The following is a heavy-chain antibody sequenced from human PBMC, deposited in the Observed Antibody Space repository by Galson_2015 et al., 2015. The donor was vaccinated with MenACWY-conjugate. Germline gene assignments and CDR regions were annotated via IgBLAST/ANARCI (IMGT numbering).Heavy chain of an antibody. CDR2: ISATSATI. CDR3: ARTAGSVPP. D-gene: IGHD6-13*01. CDR1: GFTLSSFS. V-gene: IGHV3-21*01. J-gene: IGHJ5*02. Sequence: SLRLSCAASGFTLSSFSMNWVRQAPGKGLGWVSSISATSATIYYADSVKGRFTISRDNAKNPLYLQMNSLRAEDTAVYYCARTAGSVPPWGLGTLVTVSS.